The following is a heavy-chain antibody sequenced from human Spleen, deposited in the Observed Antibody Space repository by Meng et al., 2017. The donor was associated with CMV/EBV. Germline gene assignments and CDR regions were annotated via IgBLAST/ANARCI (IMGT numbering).Heavy chain of an antibody. V-gene: IGHV4-39*07. CDR3: GRDVDDFWSGYSNWFDP. Sequence: SETLSLTCTVSGGSISSSSYYWGWIRQPPGKGLEWIGSIYYSGSTYYNPSLKSRVTISVDTSKNQFSLKLSSVTAADTAVYYCGRDVDDFWSGYSNWFDPWGQGTLVTVSS. CDR1: GGSISSSSYY. CDR2: IYYSGST. J-gene: IGHJ5*02. D-gene: IGHD3-3*01.